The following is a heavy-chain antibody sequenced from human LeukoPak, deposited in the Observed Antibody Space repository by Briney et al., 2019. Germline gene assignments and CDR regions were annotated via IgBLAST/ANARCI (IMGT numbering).Heavy chain of an antibody. CDR2: ISAYNGNT. Sequence: GASVKVSCKASGYTFTSYGISWVRQAPGQGLEWMGWISAYNGNTNYAQKLQGRVTITADESTSTAYMELSSLRSEDTAVYYCASFAAPSAEEAFDIWGQGTMVTVSS. CDR3: ASFAAPSAEEAFDI. D-gene: IGHD6-25*01. J-gene: IGHJ3*02. CDR1: GYTFTSYG. V-gene: IGHV1-18*01.